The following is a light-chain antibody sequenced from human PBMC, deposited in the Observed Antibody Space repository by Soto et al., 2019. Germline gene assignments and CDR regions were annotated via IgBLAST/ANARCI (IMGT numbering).Light chain of an antibody. CDR1: QSVSSY. J-gene: IGKJ4*01. CDR2: DAS. CDR3: QQRSNWPLT. V-gene: IGKV3-11*01. Sequence: EIVLTHSPATLSLSQGEIATLSCRASQSVSSYLAWYQQKPGQAPRLLIYDASNRATGIPARFSGSGSGTDFTLTISSLEPEDFAVYYCQQRSNWPLTFGGGTKVDIK.